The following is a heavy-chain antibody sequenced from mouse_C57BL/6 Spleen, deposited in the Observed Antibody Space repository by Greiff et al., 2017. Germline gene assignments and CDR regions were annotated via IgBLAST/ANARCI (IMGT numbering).Heavy chain of an antibody. CDR2: IDPSDGYT. J-gene: IGHJ3*01. V-gene: IGHV1-59*01. Sequence: VQLQQSGAELVRPGTSVKLSCKASGYTFTSYWMYWVKQRPGQGLEWIGVIDPSDGYTNYNQKFKGKATITVDTSSSTAYMQLSSLTSEDSAVYYWARRYYNDCVGVWFAHWGQGTLVTVSA. D-gene: IGHD2-4*01. CDR3: ARRYYNDCVGVWFAH. CDR1: GYTFTSYW.